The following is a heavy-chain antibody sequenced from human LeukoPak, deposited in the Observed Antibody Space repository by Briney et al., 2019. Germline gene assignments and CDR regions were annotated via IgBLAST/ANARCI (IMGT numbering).Heavy chain of an antibody. CDR2: IHHSGST. CDR1: GVSFSGYY. J-gene: IGHJ5*02. V-gene: IGHV4-34*01. Sequence: SETLSLTCAVYGVSFSGYYWSWIRQPPGKGLEWIGEIHHSGSTNYNPSLKGRVTISVDTSKNQFSLKMSSVTAADTAVYYCARGYCGGDCSLKNWFDPWGQGTLVTVSS. CDR3: ARGYCGGDCSLKNWFDP. D-gene: IGHD2-21*02.